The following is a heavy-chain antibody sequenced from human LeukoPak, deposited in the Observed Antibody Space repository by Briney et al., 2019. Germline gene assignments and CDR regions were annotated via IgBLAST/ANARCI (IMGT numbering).Heavy chain of an antibody. Sequence: SAVTVSCTASGCTFSSYAISWVRQPPGQGLEWMGGTIPIFGTANYAQKFQERGRITRNEYPNTAYQELSNSRPEDTAVYYCARDSRGDSSGYYYDAFDIWGQGTMVTVSS. V-gene: IGHV1-69*05. D-gene: IGHD3-22*01. CDR1: GCTFSSYA. J-gene: IGHJ3*02. CDR2: TIPIFGTA. CDR3: ARDSRGDSSGYYYDAFDI.